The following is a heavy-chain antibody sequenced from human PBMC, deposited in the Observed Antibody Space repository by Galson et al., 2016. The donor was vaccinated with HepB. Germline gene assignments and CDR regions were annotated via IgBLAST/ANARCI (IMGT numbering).Heavy chain of an antibody. J-gene: IGHJ4*02. CDR1: GFTFGDYT. CDR2: VGSCPSGT. Sequence: SLRLSCAASGFTFGDYTLSWVRQAPGRGLEWVSSVGSCPSGTCYADSVTGRFTISRDFSKNTGYLQMNSLRAEDTAVYYCAGYCRGGSCSGQGSFDYWSQGTLVTVSS. V-gene: IGHV3-23*01. D-gene: IGHD2-15*01. CDR3: AGYCRGGSCSGQGSFDY.